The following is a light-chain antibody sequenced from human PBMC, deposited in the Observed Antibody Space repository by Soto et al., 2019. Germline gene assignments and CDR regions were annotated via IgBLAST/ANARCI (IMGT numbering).Light chain of an antibody. CDR1: QTIRSW. CDR2: KAS. CDR3: QHYNSYSEA. Sequence: DIQMTQSPSTLSGSVGDRVTITCRASQTIRSWVAWYQQKPGKAPKLLIYKASTLKSGVPSRFSGSGSGTEFTLTTSSLQPDDFATYYCQHYNSYSEAFGQGTKVELK. V-gene: IGKV1-5*03. J-gene: IGKJ1*01.